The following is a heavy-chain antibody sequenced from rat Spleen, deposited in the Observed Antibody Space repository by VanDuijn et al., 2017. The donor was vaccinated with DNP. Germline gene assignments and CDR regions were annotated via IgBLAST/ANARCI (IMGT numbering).Heavy chain of an antibody. Sequence: QVQMKETGPGLVQTTQTLSVTCTVSGFSLTSFGVHWVRQAPGRGLEWMGIIWPDGSTSYNSTLKSRLRISRDPSKSQVFLTMNSLQTDDTAVYYCMVSTFACWGQGTPVTVSS. CDR3: MVSTFAC. V-gene: IGHV2-77*01. CDR1: GFSLTSFG. CDR2: IWPDGST. J-gene: IGHJ3*01. D-gene: IGHD1-12*03.